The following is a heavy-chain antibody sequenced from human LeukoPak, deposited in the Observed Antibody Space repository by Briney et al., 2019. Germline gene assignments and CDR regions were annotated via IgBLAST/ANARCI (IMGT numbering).Heavy chain of an antibody. J-gene: IGHJ6*03. CDR2: TYYRSKWYN. CDR1: GDSVSSNSAA. Sequence: SQTLSLTCAISGDSVSSNSAAWNWIRQSPSRGLEWLGRTYYRSKWYNDYAVSVKSRITINPDTSKNQFSLQLNSVTPEDTAVYYCARVGAVADEYLSSAEYYYYYMDVWGKGTTVTVSS. D-gene: IGHD6-19*01. V-gene: IGHV6-1*01. CDR3: ARVGAVADEYLSSAEYYYYYMDV.